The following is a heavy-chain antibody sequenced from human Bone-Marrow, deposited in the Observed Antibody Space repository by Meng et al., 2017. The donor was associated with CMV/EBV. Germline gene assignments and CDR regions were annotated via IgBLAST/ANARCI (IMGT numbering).Heavy chain of an antibody. J-gene: IGHJ4*02. CDR3: ARGLTQRYSRPGGY. D-gene: IGHD5-12*01. CDR1: GYTFTSYG. V-gene: IGHV1-8*01. Sequence: ASVKVSCKASGYTFTSYGINWVRQATGQGLEWMGWMNPNSGNTGYAQKFQGRVTMTRNSPKSTAYMELSSLRSEDAAVYYCARGLTQRYSRPGGYWGQGTLVTVSS. CDR2: MNPNSGNT.